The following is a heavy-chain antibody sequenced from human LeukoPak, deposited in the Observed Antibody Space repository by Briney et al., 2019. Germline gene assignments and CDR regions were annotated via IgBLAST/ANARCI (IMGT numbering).Heavy chain of an antibody. CDR2: IYYSGST. CDR1: GGSISSHY. J-gene: IGHJ4*02. V-gene: IGHV4-39*07. Sequence: PSETLSLTCTVSGGSISSHYWSWIRQPPGKGLEWIGSIYYSGSTYYNPSLKSRVTISVDTSKNQFSLKLSSVTAADTAVYYCATDIYDYVWGSYLVDYWGQGTLVTVSS. D-gene: IGHD3-16*02. CDR3: ATDIYDYVWGSYLVDY.